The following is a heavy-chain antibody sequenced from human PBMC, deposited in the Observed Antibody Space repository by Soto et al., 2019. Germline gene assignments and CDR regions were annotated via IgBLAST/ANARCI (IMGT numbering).Heavy chain of an antibody. CDR1: GHTLTEFS. CDR2: FDPEGGEA. Sequence: GASVKVSCKISGHTLTEFSIHWVRQAPGKGLEWMGGFDPEGGEAIYAQKWHGRVTVTEDTVTDTAYMELSGLRSDDTGVYYCARAAYRSLWFLSHWAQGTLVTVSS. CDR3: ARAAYRSLWFLSH. D-gene: IGHD3-9*01. V-gene: IGHV1-24*01. J-gene: IGHJ4*02.